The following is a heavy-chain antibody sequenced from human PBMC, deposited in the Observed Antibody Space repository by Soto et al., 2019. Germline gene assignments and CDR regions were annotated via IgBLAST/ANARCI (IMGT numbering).Heavy chain of an antibody. V-gene: IGHV4-59*01. CDR1: GGSISSYY. D-gene: IGHD3-10*01. CDR2: IYYSGST. CDR3: ARDLGGSGSYYLYYGMDV. J-gene: IGHJ6*02. Sequence: PSETLSLTCTVSGGSISSYYWSWIRQPPGKGLEWIGYIYYSGSTNYNPSLKSRVTISVDTSKNQFSLKLSSVTAADTAVYYCARDLGGSGSYYLYYGMDVWGQGTKVTVSS.